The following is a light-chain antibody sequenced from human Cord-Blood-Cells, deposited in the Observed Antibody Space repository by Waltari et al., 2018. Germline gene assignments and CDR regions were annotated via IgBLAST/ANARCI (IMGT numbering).Light chain of an antibody. CDR3: QSYDSSLSSYV. CDR2: GNS. Sequence: QSVLTQSPSVSGAPGQRVTISCTGSSSNIGAGYDVPWYQQLPGTAPKLLIYGNSNRPSGVPDRFSGSKSGTSASLAITGLQAEDEADYYCQSYDSSLSSYVFGTGTKVTVL. J-gene: IGLJ1*01. V-gene: IGLV1-40*01. CDR1: SSNIGAGYD.